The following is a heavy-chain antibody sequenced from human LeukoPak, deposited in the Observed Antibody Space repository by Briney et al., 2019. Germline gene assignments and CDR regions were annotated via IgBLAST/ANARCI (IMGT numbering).Heavy chain of an antibody. Sequence: NPSETLSLTCTVSGGSISSYYWSWIRQPAGKGLEWIGRIYTSGITNYNPSLKSRVTMSVDTSKNQFSLKLSSVTAADTAVYYCARVRNYYGSGSYSDYMDVWGKGTTVTISS. D-gene: IGHD3-10*01. CDR3: ARVRNYYGSGSYSDYMDV. CDR2: IYTSGIT. V-gene: IGHV4-4*07. CDR1: GGSISSYY. J-gene: IGHJ6*03.